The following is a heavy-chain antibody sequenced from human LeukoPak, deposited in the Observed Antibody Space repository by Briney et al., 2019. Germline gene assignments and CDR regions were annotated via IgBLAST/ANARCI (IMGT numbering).Heavy chain of an antibody. V-gene: IGHV4-39*01. J-gene: IGHJ6*03. CDR1: GGSFSSTTYY. D-gene: IGHD5-24*01. CDR3: ARAWGDGYNFAYYYYMDV. Sequence: SETLSLTCTVSGGSFSSTTYYWGWIRQPPGKGLEWIGSVYYSGSTYYNQSLKSRVTISVDTSKNQFSLKLTSVTAADTAVYYCARAWGDGYNFAYYYYMDVWGKGTTVTVSS. CDR2: VYYSGST.